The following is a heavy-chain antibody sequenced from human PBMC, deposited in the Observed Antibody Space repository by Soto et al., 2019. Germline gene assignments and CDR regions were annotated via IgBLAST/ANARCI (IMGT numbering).Heavy chain of an antibody. D-gene: IGHD6-13*01. Sequence: ASVKVSCKASGYTFTSYDIDWVRQATGEGLEWMGWMNPNSGNTGYAQKFQGRVTMTRNTSISTAYMELSSLRSEDTAGYYCARGLAAAGTGFDPWGQGTLVTVSS. CDR1: GYTFTSYD. CDR2: MNPNSGNT. J-gene: IGHJ5*02. CDR3: ARGLAAAGTGFDP. V-gene: IGHV1-8*01.